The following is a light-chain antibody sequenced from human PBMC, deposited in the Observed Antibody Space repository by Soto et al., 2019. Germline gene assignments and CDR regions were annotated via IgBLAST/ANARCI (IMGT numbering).Light chain of an antibody. Sequence: ETVMMQSPATLSVSPGEGVTLSCRASQSVSSNLVWYQHKPGQAPRLLIYGASTRATDIPARFSGSGSGTEFTLTISSLQSEDYAVYYCQQYNNLPRTFGGGTKVDIK. CDR2: GAS. CDR1: QSVSSN. CDR3: QQYNNLPRT. V-gene: IGKV3-15*01. J-gene: IGKJ4*01.